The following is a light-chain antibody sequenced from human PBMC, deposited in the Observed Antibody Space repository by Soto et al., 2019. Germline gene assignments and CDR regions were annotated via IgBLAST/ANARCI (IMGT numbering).Light chain of an antibody. CDR2: AAS. Sequence: DIQLTQSPSFLSASVGDRVTITCRASQGISSYLAWYQQKPGKAPKLLIYAASTLQSGVPSRFSGSGSGTEVALTISSLQPEDFATYYCQQLNSFPITFGQGTRLEIK. CDR3: QQLNSFPIT. CDR1: QGISSY. J-gene: IGKJ5*01. V-gene: IGKV1-9*01.